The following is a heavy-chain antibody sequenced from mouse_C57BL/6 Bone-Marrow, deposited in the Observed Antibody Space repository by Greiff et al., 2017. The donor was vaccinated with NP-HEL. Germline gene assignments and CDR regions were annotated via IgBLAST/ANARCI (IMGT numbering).Heavy chain of an antibody. D-gene: IGHD1-1*01. CDR2: IYPREGST. CDR1: GYTFTDHT. V-gene: IGHV1-78*01. Sequence: VQLQQSDAELVKPGASVKISCKVSGYTFTDHTIHWMKQRPEQGLEWIGYIYPREGSTKYNEKFKGKATLTADKSSSTAYMQLNSLTSEDSAVYFCAMYYGSSYDGFAYWGQGTLVTVSA. J-gene: IGHJ3*01. CDR3: AMYYGSSYDGFAY.